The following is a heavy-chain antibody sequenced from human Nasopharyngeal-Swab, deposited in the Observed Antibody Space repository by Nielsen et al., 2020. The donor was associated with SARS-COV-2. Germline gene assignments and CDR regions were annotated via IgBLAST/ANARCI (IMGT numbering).Heavy chain of an antibody. V-gene: IGHV3-23*01. Sequence: GESLKISCAASGFTFSSYAISWVRQAPGKGLEWVSVISGSDYTTYYADSVKGRFTVSRDNSKNTVSLQMNSLRAEDTAIYYCAKDRDSGDDSDDYYHYYGMDVWDQGTTVTVSS. CDR3: AKDRDSGDDSDDYYHYYGMDV. CDR2: ISGSDYTT. D-gene: IGHD5-12*01. J-gene: IGHJ6*02. CDR1: GFTFSSYA.